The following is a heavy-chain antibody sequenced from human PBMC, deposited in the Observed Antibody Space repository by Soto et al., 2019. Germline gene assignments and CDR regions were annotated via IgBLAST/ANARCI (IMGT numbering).Heavy chain of an antibody. Sequence: PGGSLRLSCAASGFTFSSYSMNWVRQAPGKGLEWVSYISSTSSTIYFADSVKGRFTISRDNAKNSLYLQMNSLRDEDTAVYYCVRDRGHPDSFDIWGQGTMVTVS. CDR3: VRDRGHPDSFDI. CDR1: GFTFSSYS. V-gene: IGHV3-48*02. CDR2: ISSTSSTI. J-gene: IGHJ3*02. D-gene: IGHD3-10*01.